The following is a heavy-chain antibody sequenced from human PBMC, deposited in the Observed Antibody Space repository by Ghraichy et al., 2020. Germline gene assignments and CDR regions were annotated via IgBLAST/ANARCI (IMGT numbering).Heavy chain of an antibody. CDR2: ISYDGSNK. CDR1: GFTFSSYG. D-gene: IGHD2-21*02. J-gene: IGHJ6*02. V-gene: IGHV3-30*18. Sequence: GESLNISCAASGFTFSSYGMHWVRQAPGKGLEWVAVISYDGSNKYYADSVKGRFTISRDNSKNTLYLQMNSLRAEDTAVYYCAKVSVTALYYYYYGMDVWGQGTTVTVSS. CDR3: AKVSVTALYYYYYGMDV.